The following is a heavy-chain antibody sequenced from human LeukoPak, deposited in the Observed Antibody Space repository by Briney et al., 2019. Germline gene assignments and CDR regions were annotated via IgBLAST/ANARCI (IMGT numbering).Heavy chain of an antibody. J-gene: IGHJ4*02. Sequence: SETLSLTCTVSGGSISSNSYYWGWIRQPPGKGLEWIGSINYIGSTSYNPSLKSRVTISVDTSKNQFSLKLSSVTAADTAVYYCASLPVRGVNYYFDYWGQGTLVTVSP. CDR2: INYIGST. CDR3: ASLPVRGVNYYFDY. CDR1: GGSISSNSYY. V-gene: IGHV4-39*07. D-gene: IGHD3-10*01.